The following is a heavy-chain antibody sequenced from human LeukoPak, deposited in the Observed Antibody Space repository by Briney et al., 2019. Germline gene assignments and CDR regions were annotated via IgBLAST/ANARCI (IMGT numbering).Heavy chain of an antibody. V-gene: IGHV3-23*01. D-gene: IGHD3/OR15-3a*01. CDR1: GFTFSSYA. J-gene: IGHJ4*02. CDR3: ARGVRDYYFEFSY. CDR2: ISGSGGST. Sequence: PGGSLRLSCAASGFTFSSYAMSWVRQAPGKGLEWVSTISGSGGSTYYADSVKGRFTISRDNAKNSLYLQMNSLRAEDTAVYYCARGVRDYYFEFSYWGQGTLVTVSS.